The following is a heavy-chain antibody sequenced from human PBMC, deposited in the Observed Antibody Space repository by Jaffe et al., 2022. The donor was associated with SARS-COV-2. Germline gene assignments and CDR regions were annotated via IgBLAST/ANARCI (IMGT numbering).Heavy chain of an antibody. CDR3: ARQGRYFDSGSYYYYGMDV. D-gene: IGHD3-9*01. V-gene: IGHV4-59*01. CDR1: GGSISSYY. CDR2: IYYSGST. Sequence: QVQLQESGPGLVKPSETLSLTCTVSGGSISSYYWSWIRQPPGKGLEWIGYIYYSGSTNYNPSLKSRVTISVDTSKNQFSLKLSSVTAADTAVYYCARQGRYFDSGSYYYYGMDVWGQGTTVTVSS. J-gene: IGHJ6*02.